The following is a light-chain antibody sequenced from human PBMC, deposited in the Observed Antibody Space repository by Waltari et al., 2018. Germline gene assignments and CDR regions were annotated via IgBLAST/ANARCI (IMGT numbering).Light chain of an antibody. CDR1: SSSTRSSL. Sequence: QSVLTQAPSASGTPGHRVPIPCSGSSSSTRSSLFCWYQQLPGTARKLLIYRSDQRPSGVPDRISGSKAGTSASLTISGLQPDDDGDYYCSAWDDGLGGPVFGTGTRVTVL. J-gene: IGLJ1*01. CDR2: RSD. V-gene: IGLV1-47*01. CDR3: SAWDDGLGGPV.